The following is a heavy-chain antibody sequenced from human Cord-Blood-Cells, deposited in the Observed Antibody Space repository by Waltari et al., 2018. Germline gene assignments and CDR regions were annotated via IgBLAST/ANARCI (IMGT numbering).Heavy chain of an antibody. CDR2: IYYSGST. D-gene: IGHD2-2*01. J-gene: IGHJ3*02. CDR1: VGSISSYY. CDR3: ARVWYCSSTSCYDAFDI. Sequence: QVQLQESGPGLVKPSETLSLTCTVYVGSISSYYWSWLRQPPGKGLEWIGYIYYSGSTNYNPSLKSRVTISVDTSKNQFSLKLSSVTAADTAVYYCARVWYCSSTSCYDAFDIWGQGTMVTVSS. V-gene: IGHV4-59*01.